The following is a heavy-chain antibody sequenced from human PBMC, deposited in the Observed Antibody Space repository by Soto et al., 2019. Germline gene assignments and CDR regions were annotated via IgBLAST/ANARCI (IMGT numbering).Heavy chain of an antibody. CDR3: ARLWNYGDYAYYYEY. Sequence: ASVKVSCKASGYTFTSYGISWVRQAPGQGLEWMGWISAYNGNTNYAQKLQGRVTMTTDTSTSTAYMELRSLRSDDTAVYYCARLWNYGDYAYYYEYWGQGTLVTVSS. V-gene: IGHV1-18*01. D-gene: IGHD4-17*01. CDR2: ISAYNGNT. J-gene: IGHJ4*02. CDR1: GYTFTSYG.